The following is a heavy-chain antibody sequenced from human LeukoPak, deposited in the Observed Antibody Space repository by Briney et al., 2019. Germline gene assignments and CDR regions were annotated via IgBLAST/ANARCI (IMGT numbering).Heavy chain of an antibody. Sequence: GSSVKVSCKASGGTFSSYAISWVRQAPGQGLEWMGRIIPILGIANYAQKFQGRVTITADKSTSTAYMELSSLRSEDTAVYYCARPLGGYYEQYFQHWGQGTLVTVSS. CDR2: IIPILGIA. CDR3: ARPLGGYYEQYFQH. V-gene: IGHV1-69*04. CDR1: GGTFSSYA. J-gene: IGHJ1*01. D-gene: IGHD3-22*01.